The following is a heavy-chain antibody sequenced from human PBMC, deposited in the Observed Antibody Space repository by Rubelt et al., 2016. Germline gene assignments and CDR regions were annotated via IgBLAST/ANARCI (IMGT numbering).Heavy chain of an antibody. CDR2: IYYTGRT. Sequence: QLQLHESGPGLVKPSETLSLTCTVSSGSISSSSYYWGWIRQPPGKGLEWIGSIYYTGRTYYPPSLRSRGSMSADTSKNQFSVNLSSVTAADTAVYYCARQLSNNLWAFDQWGQGTLVTVSS. V-gene: IGHV4-39*01. D-gene: IGHD2/OR15-2a*01. CDR3: ARQLSNNLWAFDQ. CDR1: SGSISSSSYY. J-gene: IGHJ4*02.